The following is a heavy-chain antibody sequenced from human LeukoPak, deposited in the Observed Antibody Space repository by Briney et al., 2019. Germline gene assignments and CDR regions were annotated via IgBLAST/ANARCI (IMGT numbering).Heavy chain of an antibody. Sequence: PGGSLRLSCAASGFTFSSYSMNWVRQAPGKGLEWVSVIYSGGSTYYADSVKGRFTISRDNSKNTLYLQMNSLRAEDTAVYYCARVKGAAGTDYWGQGTLVTVSS. CDR2: IYSGGST. V-gene: IGHV3-66*01. CDR1: GFTFSSYS. J-gene: IGHJ4*02. CDR3: ARVKGAAGTDY. D-gene: IGHD6-13*01.